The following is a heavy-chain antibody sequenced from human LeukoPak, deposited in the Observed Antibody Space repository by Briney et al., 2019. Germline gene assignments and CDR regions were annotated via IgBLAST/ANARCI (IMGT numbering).Heavy chain of an antibody. CDR1: GYTFTSYD. V-gene: IGHV1-8*01. CDR3: ARIDRAYYYFCNGYYTKVNFDY. CDR2: MNPNSGNT. D-gene: IGHD3-3*01. Sequence: ASVKVSCKASGYTFTSYDIKWVRQATGQGLEWMGWMNPNSGNTGYAQKFQGRVTMTRNTSISTAYMELSSLRSEDTAVYYCARIDRAYYYFCNGYYTKVNFDYWGQGTLVTASS. J-gene: IGHJ4*02.